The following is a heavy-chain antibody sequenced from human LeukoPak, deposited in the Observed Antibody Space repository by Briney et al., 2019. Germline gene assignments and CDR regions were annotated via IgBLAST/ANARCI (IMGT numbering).Heavy chain of an antibody. Sequence: PSETLSLTCTVSGGSISSYYWSWIRQPPGKGLEWIGYIYYSGSTNYNPSLKSRVTVSVDTSKNQFSLKLSSVTAADTAVYYCARTPYYSSGPFDYWGQGTLVTVSS. J-gene: IGHJ4*02. D-gene: IGHD6-19*01. CDR2: IYYSGST. CDR1: GGSISSYY. V-gene: IGHV4-59*08. CDR3: ARTPYYSSGPFDY.